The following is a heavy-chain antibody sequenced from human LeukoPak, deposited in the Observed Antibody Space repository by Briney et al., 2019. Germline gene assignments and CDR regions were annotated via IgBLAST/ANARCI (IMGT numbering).Heavy chain of an antibody. CDR3: ARGGGYYYYGSSFDY. D-gene: IGHD3-22*01. V-gene: IGHV3-74*01. CDR1: GFTFSSYW. Sequence: GGSLRLSCAASGFTFSSYWMHWVRQTPGKGLVWVSRINTDESITTYADSVKGRFTISRDNAKNTLYLQMNSLRAEDTAVYYCARGGGYYYYGSSFDYWGQGTLVTVSS. J-gene: IGHJ4*02. CDR2: INTDESIT.